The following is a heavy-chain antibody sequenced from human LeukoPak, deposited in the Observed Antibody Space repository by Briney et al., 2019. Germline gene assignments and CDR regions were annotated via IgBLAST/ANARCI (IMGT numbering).Heavy chain of an antibody. J-gene: IGHJ4*02. CDR1: GGSVSTDDYY. CDR2: IHDSGST. CDR3: ARDLVN. Sequence: SETLSPTCTVSGGSVSTDDYYWSWIRQPPGKGLEWIGYIHDSGSTNYNPSLKSRVTISVDTSKNQFSLRLSSVSAADAAVYYCARDLVNWGQGTLVTVSS. V-gene: IGHV4-61*08. D-gene: IGHD2-21*01.